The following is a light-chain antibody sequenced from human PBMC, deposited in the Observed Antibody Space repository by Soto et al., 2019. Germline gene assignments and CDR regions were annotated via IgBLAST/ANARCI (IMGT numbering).Light chain of an antibody. J-gene: IGKJ1*01. CDR3: QQAISIPLT. V-gene: IGKV1-12*01. Sequence: DIQMTQSPSFVSASVGDRVTITCRASQSISNWLDWYQQKPGKAPKLLISAASSLQSGAPSRFSSSGSGTDFTLVISSLQPQDFATYYCQQAISIPLTFGQGTKVEIK. CDR1: QSISNW. CDR2: AAS.